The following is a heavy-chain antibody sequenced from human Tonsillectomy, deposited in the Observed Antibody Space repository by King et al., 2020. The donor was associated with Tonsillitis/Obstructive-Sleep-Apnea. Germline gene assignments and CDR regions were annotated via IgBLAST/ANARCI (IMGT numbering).Heavy chain of an antibody. CDR1: GYTFTSYY. CDR3: VRDMGWNDVGDY. V-gene: IGHV1-46*01. D-gene: IGHD1-1*01. Sequence: QLVQSGAEVKKPGASVKVSCKASGYTFTSYYMHWVRQAPGQGLEWMGIINPSGGSTSYAQKFQGRVTMTRDTSTSTVYMELSSLRSEDTAVYYCVRDMGWNDVGDYWGQGTLVTVSS. CDR2: INPSGGST. J-gene: IGHJ4*02.